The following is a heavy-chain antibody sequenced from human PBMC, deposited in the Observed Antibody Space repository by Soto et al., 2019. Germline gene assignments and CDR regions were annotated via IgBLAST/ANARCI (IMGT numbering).Heavy chain of an antibody. J-gene: IGHJ4*02. Sequence: LSLPCTVSGGSISSYYWSWIRQPPGKGLEWIGYIYYSGSTNYNPSLKSRVTISVDTSKNQFSLKLSSVTAADTAVYYCARVPAAAGVDYWGQGTLVTVSS. V-gene: IGHV4-59*01. CDR2: IYYSGST. CDR3: ARVPAAAGVDY. CDR1: GGSISSYY. D-gene: IGHD6-13*01.